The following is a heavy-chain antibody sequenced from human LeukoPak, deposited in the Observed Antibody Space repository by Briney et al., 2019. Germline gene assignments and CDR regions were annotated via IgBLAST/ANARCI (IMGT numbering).Heavy chain of an antibody. V-gene: IGHV3-23*01. Sequence: GGSLRLSCAASGFTFSSYAMNWVRQAPGKGLEWVSLISGSGDSTDYADSVKGRFTISRDNSKNTLYLQMDSLRAEDTAVYYCAKGTMVRLDYWGQGTLVTVSS. J-gene: IGHJ4*02. CDR1: GFTFSSYA. CDR2: ISGSGDST. D-gene: IGHD3-10*01. CDR3: AKGTMVRLDY.